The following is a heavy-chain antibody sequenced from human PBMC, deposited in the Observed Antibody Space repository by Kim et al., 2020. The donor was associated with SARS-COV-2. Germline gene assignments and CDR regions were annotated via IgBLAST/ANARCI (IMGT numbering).Heavy chain of an antibody. D-gene: IGHD6-13*01. Sequence: SVKVSCKASGGTFSSYAISWVRQAPGQGLEWMGGIIPIFGTANYAQKFQGRVTITADESTSTAYMELSSLRSEDTAVYYCARCGGSSSWPKYYFDYWGQGTLVTVSS. CDR3: ARCGGSSSWPKYYFDY. CDR2: IIPIFGTA. CDR1: GGTFSSYA. V-gene: IGHV1-69*13. J-gene: IGHJ4*02.